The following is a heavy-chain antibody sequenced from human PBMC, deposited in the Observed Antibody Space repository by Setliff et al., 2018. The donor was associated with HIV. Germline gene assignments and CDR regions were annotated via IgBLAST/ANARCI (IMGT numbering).Heavy chain of an antibody. CDR1: GFTFGDYA. V-gene: IGHV4-59*01. J-gene: IGHJ6*03. D-gene: IGHD3-10*01. Sequence: GSLRLSCTTSGFTFGDYAMSWIRQPPGKGLEWIGYIYYSGSTNYNPSLKSRVTISVDTSKNQFSLKLSSVTAAETAVYYCARGSVFWDRGNHYQYMDVWATGTTVTVSS. CDR2: IYYSGST. CDR3: ARGSVFWDRGNHYQYMDV.